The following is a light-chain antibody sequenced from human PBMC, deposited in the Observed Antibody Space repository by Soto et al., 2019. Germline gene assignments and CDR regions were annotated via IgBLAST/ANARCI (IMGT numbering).Light chain of an antibody. Sequence: QSALTQPPSASGSPGQSVTISCSGASSDVGSYKSVSWYQHHPGEAPKLMIYEVTERPSGVPDRFSGSKSGNTASLIISGLQAEDEGDYYCSSYAGFNSVVFGGGTKVTVL. CDR3: SSYAGFNSVV. CDR2: EVT. CDR1: SSDVGSYKS. J-gene: IGLJ2*01. V-gene: IGLV2-8*01.